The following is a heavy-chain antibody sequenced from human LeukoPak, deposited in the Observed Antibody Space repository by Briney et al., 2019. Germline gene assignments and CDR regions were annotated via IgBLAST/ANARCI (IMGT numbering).Heavy chain of an antibody. V-gene: IGHV3-9*01. D-gene: IGHD6-19*01. CDR1: GFTFDDYA. CDR2: ISWNSGSI. Sequence: GGSLRLSCAASGFTFDDYAMHWVRQALRKGLEWVSGISWNSGSIGYADSVKGRFTISRDNAKNSLYLQMNSLRAEDTALYYCAKDRGIAVAGTGIDYWGQGTLVTVSS. CDR3: AKDRGIAVAGTGIDY. J-gene: IGHJ4*02.